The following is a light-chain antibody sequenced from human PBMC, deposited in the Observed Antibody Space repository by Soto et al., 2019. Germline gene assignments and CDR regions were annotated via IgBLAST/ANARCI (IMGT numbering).Light chain of an antibody. J-gene: IGLJ1*01. Sequence: QSVLTQAASLSGSPGQSSSISCTGTSSDVGGYNYVSWYQHHPGKAPKLMIYDVSNRPSGVSNRFSGSKSGNTASLTISGLQPEDEADYYCSSYTTSNTRQIVFGTGTKVTVL. CDR3: SSYTTSNTRQIV. CDR2: DVS. V-gene: IGLV2-14*03. CDR1: SSDVGGYNY.